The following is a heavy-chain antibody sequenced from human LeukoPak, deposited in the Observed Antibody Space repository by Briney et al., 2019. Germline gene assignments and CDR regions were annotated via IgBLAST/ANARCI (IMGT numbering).Heavy chain of an antibody. D-gene: IGHD2-2*01. CDR2: SSAYNGNT. Sequence: ASVKVSCKASGYTFTSYGISWVRQAPGQGLEWMGWSSAYNGNTNYAQKLQGRVTMTTDTSTSTAYMELRSLRSDDTAVYYCARGSEYQLLSSFYFDYWGQGTLVTASS. J-gene: IGHJ4*02. CDR1: GYTFTSYG. CDR3: ARGSEYQLLSSFYFDY. V-gene: IGHV1-18*04.